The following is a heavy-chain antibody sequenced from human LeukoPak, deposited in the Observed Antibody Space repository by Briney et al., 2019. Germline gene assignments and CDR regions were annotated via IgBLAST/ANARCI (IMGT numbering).Heavy chain of an antibody. Sequence: SETLSLTCTVSGNFIRSDYWTWIRQSPGKGLEWIGCVYNSGNTNYNPSLKSRVTISVDTSKNQFSLKLSSVTAADTAVYYCARGVITGTIPGIDAFDIWGQGTMVTVSS. CDR1: GNFIRSDY. D-gene: IGHD1-7*01. CDR3: ARGVITGTIPGIDAFDI. J-gene: IGHJ3*02. CDR2: VYNSGNT. V-gene: IGHV4-59*01.